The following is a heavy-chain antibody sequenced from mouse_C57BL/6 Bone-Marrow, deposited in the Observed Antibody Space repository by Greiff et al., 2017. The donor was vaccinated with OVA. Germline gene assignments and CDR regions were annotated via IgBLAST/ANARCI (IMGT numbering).Heavy chain of an antibody. CDR2: IHPNNGGT. J-gene: IGHJ3*01. D-gene: IGHD4-1*01. CDR1: GYTFTDYY. V-gene: IGHV1-26*01. CDR3: ARWDILLSWFAY. Sequence: VQLQQSGPELVKPGASVKISCKASGYTFTDYYMNWVKQSHGKSLEWIGDIHPNNGGTSYNQKFKGKATLTVDKSSSTAYMELRSLTSEDSAVYYCARWDILLSWFAYWGQGTLVTVSA.